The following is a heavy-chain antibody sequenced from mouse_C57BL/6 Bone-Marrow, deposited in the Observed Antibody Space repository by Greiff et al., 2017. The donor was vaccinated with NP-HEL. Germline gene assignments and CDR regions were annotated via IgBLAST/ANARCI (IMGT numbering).Heavy chain of an antibody. J-gene: IGHJ2*01. Sequence: VQLKESGAELVRPGASVKLSCTASGFNIKDDYMHWVKQRPEQGLEWIGWIDPENGDTEYASKFQGKATITADTSSNTAYLQLSSLTSEDTAVYYCTTFYDPFDYWGQGTTLTVSS. CDR1: GFNIKDDY. CDR2: IDPENGDT. CDR3: TTFYDPFDY. V-gene: IGHV14-4*01. D-gene: IGHD2-3*01.